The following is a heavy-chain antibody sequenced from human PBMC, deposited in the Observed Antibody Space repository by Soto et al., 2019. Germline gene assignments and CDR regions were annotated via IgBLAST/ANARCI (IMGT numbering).Heavy chain of an antibody. CDR3: VRGGGYDSFDF. V-gene: IGHV4-59*04. J-gene: IGHJ4*02. D-gene: IGHD2-15*01. Sequence: SETLSLTCTVSGGSIFSSYWTWIRQPPGKGLEWIGNVYYSGSTYYNPSFRSRLSLSIDRTRNQFFLSLSSMTAADKAVYYCVRGGGYDSFDFWGQGIQVTVSS. CDR2: VYYSGST. CDR1: GGSIFSSY.